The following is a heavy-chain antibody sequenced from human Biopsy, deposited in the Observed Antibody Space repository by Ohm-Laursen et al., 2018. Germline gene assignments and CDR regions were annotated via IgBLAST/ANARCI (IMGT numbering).Heavy chain of an antibody. CDR1: GGSISNNNYY. Sequence: GTLSLTCAVSGGSISNNNYYWGWIRQPPGKGLVWIGSIFYRGGTHYKPSLKSRVNISVDTSKNQFSLKLNSVTAADTAVYYCARDYDTSGYYYVSWGQGTLVTVSS. D-gene: IGHD3-22*01. CDR2: IFYRGGT. V-gene: IGHV4-39*01. CDR3: ARDYDTSGYYYVS. J-gene: IGHJ5*02.